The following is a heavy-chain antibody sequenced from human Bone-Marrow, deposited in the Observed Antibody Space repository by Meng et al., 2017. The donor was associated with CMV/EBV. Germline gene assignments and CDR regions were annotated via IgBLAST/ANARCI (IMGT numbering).Heavy chain of an antibody. CDR1: GGSISSYF. Sequence: SETLSLTCSVSGGSISSYFWSWIRQPPGKRLEWIGHISYTGTSNYNPSLKSRVTMSVDMSKNQFSLKLSSVTAADTAFYYCARGLGFGADNWFDPWGQGTLVTGAS. CDR3: ARGLGFGADNWFDP. J-gene: IGHJ5*02. CDR2: ISYTGTS. V-gene: IGHV4-59*01. D-gene: IGHD3-10*01.